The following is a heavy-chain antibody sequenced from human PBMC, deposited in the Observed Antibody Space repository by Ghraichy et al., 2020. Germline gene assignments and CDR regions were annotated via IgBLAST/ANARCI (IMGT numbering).Heavy chain of an antibody. CDR2: VSQSEGA. CDR1: GGSIGSSDW. Sequence: QTLSLTCVVSGGSIGSSDWWTWVRQPPGKGLEWIGEVSQSEGANYNPSLKSRVTISLDRSKNQFSLNLFSVTAADTAVYYRASRSAAGPYWGQGTLVTVSS. CDR3: ASRSAAGPY. J-gene: IGHJ4*02. V-gene: IGHV4/OR15-8*01. D-gene: IGHD6-13*01.